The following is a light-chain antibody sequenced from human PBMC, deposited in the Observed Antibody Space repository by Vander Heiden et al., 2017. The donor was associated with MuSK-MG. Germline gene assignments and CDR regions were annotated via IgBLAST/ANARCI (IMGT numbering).Light chain of an antibody. V-gene: IGKV4-1*01. CDR3: HQEDSPPPT. CDR2: WAS. J-gene: IGKJ4*01. CDR1: QTILSSSNNKDY. Sequence: DIVMTQSPDSLAVSLGERATINCKSSQTILSSSNNKDYLAWSQQKPGQPPKLLIYWASTRESGVPDRFSGSGSGTDFTLTISSLHAEDVAVYYCHQEDSPPPTFGARTNVEIK.